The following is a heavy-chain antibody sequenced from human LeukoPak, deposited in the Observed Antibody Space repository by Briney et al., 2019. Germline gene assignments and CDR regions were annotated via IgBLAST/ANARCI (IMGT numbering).Heavy chain of an antibody. CDR3: ARGQRITIFGVVPLYGY. CDR1: GGPFSGYY. D-gene: IGHD3-3*01. Sequence: SETLSLTCAVYGGPFSGYYWSWIRQPPGKGLEWIGEINHSGSTNYNPSLKSRVTISVDTSKNQFSLKLSSVTAADTAVYYCARGQRITIFGVVPLYGYWGQGTLVTVSS. J-gene: IGHJ4*02. CDR2: INHSGST. V-gene: IGHV4-34*01.